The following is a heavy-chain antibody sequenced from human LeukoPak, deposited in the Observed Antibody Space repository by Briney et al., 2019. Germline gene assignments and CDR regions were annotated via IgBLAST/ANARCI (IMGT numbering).Heavy chain of an antibody. Sequence: PGGSLRLSCAASGFIYNIYAMSWVRQAPGKGLEWVSGISSSGGSTDYADSVKGRFTISRDNSKRTLYLQMSSLRAEDTAVYYCAKGGAYGANSLFDYWGQGTLVTVSS. CDR1: GFIYNIYA. J-gene: IGHJ4*02. CDR3: AKGGAYGANSLFDY. V-gene: IGHV3-23*01. CDR2: ISSSGGST. D-gene: IGHD4-23*01.